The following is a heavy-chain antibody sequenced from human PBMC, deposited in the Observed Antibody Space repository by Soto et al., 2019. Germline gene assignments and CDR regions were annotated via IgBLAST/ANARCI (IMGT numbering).Heavy chain of an antibody. V-gene: IGHV3-33*01. CDR3: ARDPFGPFDI. CDR2: IWYDGSNK. D-gene: IGHD3-16*01. CDR1: GFTFSSYG. Sequence: QVQLVESGGGVVQPGRSLRLSCAASGFTFSSYGMHWVRQAPGKGLEWVAVIWYDGSNKYYADSVKGRFTISRDNSKNTLYLHMNSLRAEDTAVYYCARDPFGPFDIWGQGTMVTVSS. J-gene: IGHJ3*02.